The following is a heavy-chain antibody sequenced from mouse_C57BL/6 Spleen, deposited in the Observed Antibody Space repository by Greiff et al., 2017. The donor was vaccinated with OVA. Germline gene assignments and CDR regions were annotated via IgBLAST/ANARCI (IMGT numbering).Heavy chain of an antibody. J-gene: IGHJ3*01. CDR1: GYAFSSSW. Sequence: QVQLQQSGPELVKPGASVKISCKASGYAFSSSWMNWVKQRPGKGLEWIGRIYPGDGDTNYNGKFKGKATLTADKSSSTAYMQLSSLTSEDSAVYFCALGRGWFAYWGQGTLVTVSA. V-gene: IGHV1-82*01. CDR3: ALGRGWFAY. CDR2: IYPGDGDT. D-gene: IGHD4-1*01.